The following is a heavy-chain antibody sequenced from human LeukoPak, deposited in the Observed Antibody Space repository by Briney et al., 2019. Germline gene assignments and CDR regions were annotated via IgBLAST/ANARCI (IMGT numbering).Heavy chain of an antibody. Sequence: SSETLSLTCTVSGCSISSSSYYCGWIRQPPGQGLEWIGSIYYSGSTYYNPSLKSRVTISVDTSKNQFSLKLSSVTAADTAVYYCARKEDIVATIGWFDPWGQGTLVTVSS. CDR1: GCSISSSSYY. D-gene: IGHD5-12*01. CDR2: IYYSGST. CDR3: ARKEDIVATIGWFDP. V-gene: IGHV4-39*01. J-gene: IGHJ5*02.